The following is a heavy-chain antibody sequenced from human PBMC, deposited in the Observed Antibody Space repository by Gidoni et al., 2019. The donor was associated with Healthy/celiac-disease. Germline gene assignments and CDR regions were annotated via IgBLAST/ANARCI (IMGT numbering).Heavy chain of an antibody. CDR1: GGSGSGYY. V-gene: IGHV4-34*01. CDR2: INHSGNT. J-gene: IGHJ4*02. CDR3: ARGRPSFWASVPKTSELDY. D-gene: IGHD1-26*01. Sequence: QVQLQQWGAGLLKPSETLSLTCAVYGGSGSGYYWSWIRRPPGKGLEWIGEINHSGNTNYNPSLKSRVTISVDTSKNQFSLKLSSVTAADTAVYYCARGRPSFWASVPKTSELDYWGQGTLVTVSS.